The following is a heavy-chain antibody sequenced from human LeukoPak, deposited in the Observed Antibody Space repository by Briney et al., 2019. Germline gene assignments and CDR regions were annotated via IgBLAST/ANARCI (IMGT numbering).Heavy chain of an antibody. D-gene: IGHD2-15*01. CDR3: AKKVGVTYSSWYMDV. J-gene: IGHJ6*03. V-gene: IGHV3-23*01. CDR1: GFSFCSFA. Sequence: GGSLRLSCAPSGFSFCSFAMSWVRQAPGRGLEWVSGIIGSGGTTFYADSLKGRFTISRDNSKNTLYLQMNSLRAEDTAIYYCAKKVGVTYSSWYMDVWGKGTTVTVSS. CDR2: IIGSGGTT.